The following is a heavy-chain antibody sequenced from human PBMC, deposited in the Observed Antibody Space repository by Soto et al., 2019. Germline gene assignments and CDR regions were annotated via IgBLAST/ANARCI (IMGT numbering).Heavy chain of an antibody. CDR1: GFTFSSYG. J-gene: IGHJ4*02. CDR3: AKELKSYYYGSGSYN. V-gene: IGHV3-30*18. D-gene: IGHD3-10*01. CDR2: ISYDGSNK. Sequence: QVQLVESGGGVVQPGRSLRLSCAASGFTFSSYGMHWVRQAPGKGLEWVAVISYDGSNKYYADSVKGRFTISRDNSKNTLYLQMNSLRAEDTAVYYCAKELKSYYYGSGSYNWGPGTLVTVSS.